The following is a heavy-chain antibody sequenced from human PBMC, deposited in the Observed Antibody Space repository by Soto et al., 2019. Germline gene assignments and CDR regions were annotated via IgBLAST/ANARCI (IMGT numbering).Heavy chain of an antibody. J-gene: IGHJ6*02. CDR3: VRSPLWFGELLGWYYYYGMDV. Sequence: GESLKISCKGSGYSFTSYWISWVRQMPGKGLEWMGRIDPSDSYTNYSPSFQGHVTISADKSISTAYLQWSSLKASDTAMYYCVRSPLWFGELLGWYYYYGMDVWGQGTTVTVSS. CDR1: GYSFTSYW. CDR2: IDPSDSYT. V-gene: IGHV5-10-1*01. D-gene: IGHD3-10*01.